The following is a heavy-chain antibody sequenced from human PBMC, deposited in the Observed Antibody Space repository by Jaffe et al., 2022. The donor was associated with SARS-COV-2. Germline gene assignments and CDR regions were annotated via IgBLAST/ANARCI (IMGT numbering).Heavy chain of an antibody. CDR1: GFTFEDYT. CDR2: ISWEGGNK. D-gene: IGHD3-22*01. Sequence: EVQVVESGGAVVQPGGSLRLSCAASGFTFEDYTMHWVRQVPGKGLEWVSLISWEGGNKYYVDSVKGRFTISRDNSKNSLYLHMNSLRPEDTALYYCAKDKGGYYGTSGYSRYGMDVWGQGTTVTVS. V-gene: IGHV3-43*01. J-gene: IGHJ6*02. CDR3: AKDKGGYYGTSGYSRYGMDV.